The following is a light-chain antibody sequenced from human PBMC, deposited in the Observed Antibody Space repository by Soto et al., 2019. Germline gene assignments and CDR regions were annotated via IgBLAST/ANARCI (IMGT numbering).Light chain of an antibody. V-gene: IGKV3-11*01. J-gene: IGKJ4*01. CDR1: QSVSTY. Sequence: IVLTQSPATLSLSPGERATLSCRASQSVSTYLAWYQQKSGQAPRLLIYDVSKRATGIPPRFSGSGAGTEFTLTISSLEPYDSATYYCQQRRSSLTFGGGTKVEIK. CDR2: DVS. CDR3: QQRRSSLT.